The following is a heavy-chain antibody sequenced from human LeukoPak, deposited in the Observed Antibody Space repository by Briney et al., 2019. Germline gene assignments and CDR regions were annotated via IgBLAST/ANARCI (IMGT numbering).Heavy chain of an antibody. CDR1: GYTFTGYG. Sequence: GASVKVSCKASGYTFTGYGISWVRQAPGQGLEWMGWISAYNGNTNYAQRLQGRVTMTTDTSTSTAYMELRSLRSDDTAVYYCARPRITMVRGVIISYGMDVWGQGATVTVSS. J-gene: IGHJ6*02. V-gene: IGHV1-18*01. D-gene: IGHD3-10*01. CDR2: ISAYNGNT. CDR3: ARPRITMVRGVIISYGMDV.